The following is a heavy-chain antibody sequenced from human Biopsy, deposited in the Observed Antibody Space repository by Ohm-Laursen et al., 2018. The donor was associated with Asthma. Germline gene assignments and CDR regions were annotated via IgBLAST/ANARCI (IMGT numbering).Heavy chain of an antibody. CDR1: RFTYE. CDR2: ISYDGSSI. D-gene: IGHD6-19*01. J-gene: IGHJ4*02. Sequence: SLRLSCSASRFTYEMHWVRQAPGKGLEWVAVISYDGSSIYYADSVKGRFTISRDNSKNTLSLQMSSLTAEDTAVYYRAREGVAGTHIEDWGQGTLVTVSS. V-gene: IGHV3-30-3*01. CDR3: AREGVAGTHIED.